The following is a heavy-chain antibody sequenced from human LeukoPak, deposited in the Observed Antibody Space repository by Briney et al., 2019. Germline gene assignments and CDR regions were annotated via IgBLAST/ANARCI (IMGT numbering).Heavy chain of an antibody. Sequence: GGSLRLSCAASGFTFSSYEMNWVRQAPGKGLEWVSYIRVSGSTIYYADSVKGRFTISRDNAKNSLYLQMNSLRAEDTAVYYCARGGSSSLYYYYYYMDVWGKGTTVTVSS. CDR1: GFTFSSYE. V-gene: IGHV3-48*03. CDR3: ARGGSSSLYYYYYYMDV. J-gene: IGHJ6*03. D-gene: IGHD6-6*01. CDR2: IRVSGSTI.